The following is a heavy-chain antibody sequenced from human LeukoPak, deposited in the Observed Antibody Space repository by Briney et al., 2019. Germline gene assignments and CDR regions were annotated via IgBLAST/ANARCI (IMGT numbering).Heavy chain of an antibody. CDR3: ARDLIVAGISYQFDY. CDR2: IWYDGSNK. D-gene: IGHD6-19*01. V-gene: IGHV3-33*01. J-gene: IGHJ4*02. Sequence: GGSLRLSCAASGFTFSSYGMHWVRQAPGKGLEWVAVIWYDGSNKYYADSVKGRFTISRDNSKNTLYLQMNSLRAEDTAVYYCARDLIVAGISYQFDYWGQGTLVTVSS. CDR1: GFTFSSYG.